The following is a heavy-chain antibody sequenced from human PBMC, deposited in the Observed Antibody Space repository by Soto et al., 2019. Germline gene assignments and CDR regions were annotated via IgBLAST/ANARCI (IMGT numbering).Heavy chain of an antibody. J-gene: IGHJ1*01. Sequence: QVQLVQSGAEVKKPGSSVKGSCNASVCTLSNYTVGWVRQAPGQGDEWMGGYIPISGSARSAQKFQRRVTITADDTTTTVFLELNRLTSEDTARYSCASWGGRSNHWGQGTLVTVSS. CDR2: YIPISGSA. D-gene: IGHD3-16*01. V-gene: IGHV1-69*12. CDR3: ASWGGRSNH. CDR1: VCTLSNYT.